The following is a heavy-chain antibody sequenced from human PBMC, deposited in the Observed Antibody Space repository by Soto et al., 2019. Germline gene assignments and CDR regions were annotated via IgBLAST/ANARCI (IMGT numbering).Heavy chain of an antibody. D-gene: IGHD4-17*01. CDR2: ISAYNGNT. CDR3: ARDNLYGGDRTFGC. Sequence: QVQLVQSGAEVKKPGASVKVSCKASGYTFTSYGISWVRQAPGQGLEWMGWISAYNGNTNYAQKLQGRVTMTTDTPTSTADMGLRSLSSDDTAVYYWARDNLYGGDRTFGCWGQGTLVTVSS. CDR1: GYTFTSYG. V-gene: IGHV1-18*01. J-gene: IGHJ4*02.